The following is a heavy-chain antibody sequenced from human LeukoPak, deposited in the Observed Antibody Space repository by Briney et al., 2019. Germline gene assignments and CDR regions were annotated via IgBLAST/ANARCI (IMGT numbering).Heavy chain of an antibody. J-gene: IGHJ4*02. CDR2: ISYDGSNK. V-gene: IGHV3-30-3*01. Sequence: GRSLRLSCAASGFTFSSYAMHWVRQAPGKGLEWVAVISYDGSNKYYADSVKGRFTISRDNSKNTLYLQMNSLRAEDTAVYYCAKAGIQLWFDHYFGYWGQGTLVTVSS. D-gene: IGHD5-18*01. CDR1: GFTFSSYA. CDR3: AKAGIQLWFDHYFGY.